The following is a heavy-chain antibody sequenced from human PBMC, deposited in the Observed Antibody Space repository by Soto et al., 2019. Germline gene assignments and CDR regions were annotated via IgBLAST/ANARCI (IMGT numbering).Heavy chain of an antibody. D-gene: IGHD3-10*01. V-gene: IGHV1-46*03. CDR3: AGGGITMVRGGDYYMDV. CDR2: INPSGGST. Sequence: ASVKVSCKASGYTFTSYYMHWVRQAPGQGLEWMGIINPSGGSTSYAQKFQGRVTMTRDTSTSTVYMELSSLRSEDTAVYYCAGGGITMVRGGDYYMDVWGKGTRVTVPS. CDR1: GYTFTSYY. J-gene: IGHJ6*03.